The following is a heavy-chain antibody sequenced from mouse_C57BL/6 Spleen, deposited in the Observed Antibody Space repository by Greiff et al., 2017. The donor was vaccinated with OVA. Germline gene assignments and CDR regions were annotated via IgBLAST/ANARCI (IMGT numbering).Heavy chain of an antibody. CDR1: GYTFTSYW. J-gene: IGHJ4*01. V-gene: IGHV1-69*01. CDR3: ARRYYGNYDYAMDY. CDR2: IDPSDSYT. Sequence: QVQLQQPGAELVMPGASVKLSCKASGYTFTSYWMHWVKQRPGQGLEWIGEIDPSDSYTNYNQKFKGKSTLTVDKSSSTAYMQLSSLTSEDSAVYYCARRYYGNYDYAMDYWGKGTSVTVSS. D-gene: IGHD2-1*01.